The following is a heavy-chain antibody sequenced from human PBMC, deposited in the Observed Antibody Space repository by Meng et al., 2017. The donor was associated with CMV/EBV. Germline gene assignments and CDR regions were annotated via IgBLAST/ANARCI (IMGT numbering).Heavy chain of an antibody. CDR2: ISSSGSTI. V-gene: IGHV3-11*01. Sequence: GGSLRLSCAASGFTFSDYYMSWIRQAPGKGLEWVSYISSSGSTIYYADSVKGRFTISRDNAKNSLYLQMNSLRAKDTAVYYCARDKSEYYYYYGMDVWGQGTTVTVSS. CDR1: GFTFSDYY. J-gene: IGHJ6*02. CDR3: ARDKSEYYYYYGMDV. D-gene: IGHD6-6*01.